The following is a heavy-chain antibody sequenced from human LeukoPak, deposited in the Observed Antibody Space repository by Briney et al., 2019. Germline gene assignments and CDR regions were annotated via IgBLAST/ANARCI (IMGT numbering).Heavy chain of an antibody. V-gene: IGHV1-2*06. Sequence: ASVKVSCKASGYTSTDYYMHWVRQAPRQGLEWMGRFDPYNGGISYAQKFQGRVTITRDTSVSTDYMELSSLTSDDTAMYYCAGGGGSYGDVWGQGTMVAVSS. CDR2: FDPYNGGI. CDR1: GYTSTDYY. D-gene: IGHD1-26*01. J-gene: IGHJ3*01. CDR3: AGGGGSYGDV.